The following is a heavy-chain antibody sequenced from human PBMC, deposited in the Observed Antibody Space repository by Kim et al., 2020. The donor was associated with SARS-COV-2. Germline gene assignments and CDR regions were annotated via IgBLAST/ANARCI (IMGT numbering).Heavy chain of an antibody. CDR1: GGSISSYY. Sequence: SETLSLTCTVSGGSISSYYWSWIRQPPGKGLEWIGYSYDSGSTNYNPSLKSRVTISVDKSKNQFSLKLSSVTAADTAVYYCARGGALAAAANSHNWFDPWGQGTLVTVSS. J-gene: IGHJ5*02. V-gene: IGHV4-59*13. D-gene: IGHD6-13*01. CDR2: SYDSGST. CDR3: ARGGALAAAANSHNWFDP.